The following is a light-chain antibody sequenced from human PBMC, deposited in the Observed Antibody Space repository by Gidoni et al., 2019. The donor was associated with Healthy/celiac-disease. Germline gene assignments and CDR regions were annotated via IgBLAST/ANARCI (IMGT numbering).Light chain of an antibody. J-gene: IGLJ2*01. Sequence: QSALTQPASVAGSPGQSITISCTGTSSDVGSYNLVSWYQQHPGKAPQLMIYEVSTRPSGVSNRSSGSKSGNTASLTLSGLQAEDEADYYCCSYAGSSTPFGGGTKLTVL. V-gene: IGLV2-23*02. CDR3: CSYAGSSTP. CDR2: EVS. CDR1: SSDVGSYNL.